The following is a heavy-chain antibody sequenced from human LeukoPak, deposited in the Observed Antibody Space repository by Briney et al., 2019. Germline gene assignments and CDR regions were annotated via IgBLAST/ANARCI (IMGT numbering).Heavy chain of an antibody. CDR2: ISSSGSTI. J-gene: IGHJ1*01. CDR1: GFTFSDYY. D-gene: IGHD3-22*01. CDR3: AKTQRYYYDSSLLH. V-gene: IGHV3-11*01. Sequence: KAGGSLRLSCAASGFTFSDYYMSWIRQAPGKGLEWVSYISSSGSTIYYADSVKGRFTISRDNAKNSLYLQLNSLRTEDTALYYCAKTQRYYYDSSLLHWGQGTLVTVSS.